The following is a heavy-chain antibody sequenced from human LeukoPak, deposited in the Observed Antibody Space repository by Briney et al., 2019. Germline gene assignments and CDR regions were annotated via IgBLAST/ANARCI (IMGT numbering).Heavy chain of an antibody. D-gene: IGHD3-22*01. CDR3: AKPLNEEGYYFDSSGYPLDY. CDR1: GFTFSSYA. Sequence: GGSLRLSCAASGFTFSSYAMTWVRQAPGKGLEWVSGISGGGGSTYYADSVKGRFTISRDNSKNTLYVQMNSLRAEDTAVYYCAKPLNEEGYYFDSSGYPLDYWGQGTLVTVSS. CDR2: ISGGGGST. J-gene: IGHJ4*02. V-gene: IGHV3-23*01.